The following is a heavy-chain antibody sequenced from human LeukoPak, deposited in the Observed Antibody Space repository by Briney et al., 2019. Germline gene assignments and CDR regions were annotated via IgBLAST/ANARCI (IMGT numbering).Heavy chain of an antibody. D-gene: IGHD2-2*01. J-gene: IGHJ2*01. CDR2: INPSGGST. V-gene: IGHV1-46*01. CDR1: GYTFTSYY. Sequence: ASVKVSCKASGYTFTSYYMHWVRQAPGQGLEWMGIINPSGGSTSYAQKFQGRVPMTRDTPTSTVYMELSSLRSEDTAVYYCARGPAMTPFVDLWGRGTLVTVSS. CDR3: ARGPAMTPFVDL.